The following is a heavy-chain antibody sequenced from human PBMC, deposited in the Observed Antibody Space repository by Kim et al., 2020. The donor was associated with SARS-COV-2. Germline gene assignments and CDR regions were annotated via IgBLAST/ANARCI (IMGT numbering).Heavy chain of an antibody. CDR2: ISYDGSNK. CDR3: ARDRQWLVREDYYYGMDV. Sequence: GGSLRLSCAASGFTFSSYAMHWVRQAPGKGLEWVAVISYDGSNKYYADSVKGRFTISRDNSKNTLYLQMNSLRAEDTAVYYCARDRQWLVREDYYYGMDVWGQGTTVTVSS. CDR1: GFTFSSYA. J-gene: IGHJ6*02. V-gene: IGHV3-30-3*01. D-gene: IGHD6-19*01.